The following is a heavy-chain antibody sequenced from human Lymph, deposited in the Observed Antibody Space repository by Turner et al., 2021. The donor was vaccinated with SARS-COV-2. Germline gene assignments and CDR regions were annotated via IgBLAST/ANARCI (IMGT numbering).Heavy chain of an antibody. Sequence: EVQLLESGGGLVQPGGSLRLSCAASGFTFSSYAITWVRPAPGKGLEWVSTISGSGGSKYYADSVKGRFNISRDNSKNTLYLQMNSLRAEDTAVYYCAKDRFTLSSGWEDYWGQGTLVTVSS. J-gene: IGHJ4*02. CDR1: GFTFSSYA. CDR2: ISGSGGSK. CDR3: AKDRFTLSSGWEDY. D-gene: IGHD6-19*01. V-gene: IGHV3-23*01.